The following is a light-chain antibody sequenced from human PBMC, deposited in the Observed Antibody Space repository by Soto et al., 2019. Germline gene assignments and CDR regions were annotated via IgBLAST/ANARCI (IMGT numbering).Light chain of an antibody. Sequence: DIQMTQSPSTLSASVGERATITCRASQSVSAWLAWYQQKPGKAPKLLIYKASSLESGVPARFSGGGSGKELSLTISGMQPDYFVTYYWQQNNRNPRTFGGGTKVEIK. CDR1: QSVSAW. CDR2: KAS. CDR3: QQNNRNPRT. V-gene: IGKV1-5*03. J-gene: IGKJ4*02.